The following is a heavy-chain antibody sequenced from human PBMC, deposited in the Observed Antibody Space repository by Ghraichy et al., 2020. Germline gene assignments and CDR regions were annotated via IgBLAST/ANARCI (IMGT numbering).Heavy chain of an antibody. CDR1: GFTFSSYS. CDR2: ISSSSSYI. CDR3: ARLYSSGWQFDY. D-gene: IGHD6-19*01. J-gene: IGHJ4*02. V-gene: IGHV3-21*01. Sequence: GGSLRLSCAASGFTFSSYSMNWVRQAPGKGLEWVSSISSSSSYIYYADSVKGRFTISRDNAKNSLYLQMNSLRAEDTAVYYCARLYSSGWQFDYWGQGTLVTVSS.